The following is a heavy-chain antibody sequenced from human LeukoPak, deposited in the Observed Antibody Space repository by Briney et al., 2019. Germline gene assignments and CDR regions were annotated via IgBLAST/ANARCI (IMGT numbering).Heavy chain of an antibody. Sequence: GGSLRLSCAASGFTFSNAWMSWVRQTPGKGLEWVGRIKSKTDGGTTDYAAPVKGRFTISRDDSKNTLYLQMNSLKTEDTAVYYCTVNYCSTTSRYSHNYYYAMDVWGQGTTVTVSS. CDR3: TVNYCSTTSRYSHNYYYAMDV. V-gene: IGHV3-15*01. D-gene: IGHD2-2*01. CDR2: IKSKTDGGTT. J-gene: IGHJ6*02. CDR1: GFTFSNAW.